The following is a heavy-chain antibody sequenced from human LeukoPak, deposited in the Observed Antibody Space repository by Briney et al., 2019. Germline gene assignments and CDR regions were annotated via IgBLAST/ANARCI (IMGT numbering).Heavy chain of an antibody. J-gene: IGHJ3*02. CDR1: GGSFSGYY. Sequence: PSETLSLTCAVYGGSFSGYYWSWIRQPPGKGLEWIGEINHSGSTNYNPSLKSRVTISVDTSKNQFSLKLSSVTAADTAVYYCASIRNTYYYDPGAFDIWGQGTMVTVSS. CDR2: INHSGST. D-gene: IGHD3-22*01. V-gene: IGHV4-34*01. CDR3: ASIRNTYYYDPGAFDI.